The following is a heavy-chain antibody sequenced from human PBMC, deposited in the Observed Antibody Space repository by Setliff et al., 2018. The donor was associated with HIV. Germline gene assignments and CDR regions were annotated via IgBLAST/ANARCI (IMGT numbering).Heavy chain of an antibody. V-gene: IGHV3-23*01. CDR2: ISGSGGST. D-gene: IGHD2-15*01. J-gene: IGHJ4*02. Sequence: GGSLRLSCAASGFTFNTYAMSWVRQAPGKGLEWVSVISGSGGSTFYADSVKGRFTISRDNAKNSLYLEMNSLRAEETAVYYCARDLRSSHGSPNYFDYWGRGALVTVSS. CDR1: GFTFNTYA. CDR3: ARDLRSSHGSPNYFDY.